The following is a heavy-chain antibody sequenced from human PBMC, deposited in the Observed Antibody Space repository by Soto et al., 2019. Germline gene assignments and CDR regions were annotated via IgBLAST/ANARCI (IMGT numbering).Heavy chain of an antibody. D-gene: IGHD3-22*01. J-gene: IGHJ2*01. CDR3: ARFRSWDSSGYYYWYFDL. Sequence: AGGSLRLSCAASGFTFSSYEMNWVRQAPGKGLEWVSYISSSGSTIYYADSVKGRFTISRDNAKNSLYLQMNSLRAEDTAVYYCARFRSWDSSGYYYWYFDLWGRGTLVTVSS. CDR2: ISSSGSTI. CDR1: GFTFSSYE. V-gene: IGHV3-48*03.